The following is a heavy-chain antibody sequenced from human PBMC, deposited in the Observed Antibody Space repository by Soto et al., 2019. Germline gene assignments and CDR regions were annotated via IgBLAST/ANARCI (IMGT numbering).Heavy chain of an antibody. D-gene: IGHD2-2*01. Sequence: EVQLVESGGGLVKPGGSLRLSCAASGFTVSRYSMSWVRQAPGKGLEWVSSISGSSIYIYYADSVKGRFTISRDNAKNSLHLQMSSLRAEDTAVYYCARGEGGCSSTSCHSYGMDVWGQGTTVTVSS. V-gene: IGHV3-21*01. CDR2: ISGSSIYI. J-gene: IGHJ6*02. CDR1: GFTVSRYS. CDR3: ARGEGGCSSTSCHSYGMDV.